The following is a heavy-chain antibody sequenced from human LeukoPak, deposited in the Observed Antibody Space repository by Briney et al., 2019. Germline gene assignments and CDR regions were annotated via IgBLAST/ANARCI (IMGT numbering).Heavy chain of an antibody. D-gene: IGHD3-10*01. CDR1: GFTFSSYA. J-gene: IGHJ6*04. CDR3: AGGSGSYYRYYYYGMDV. Sequence: PGRSLRLSCAASGFTFSSYAMHWVRQAPGKGLEWVAVISYDGSNKYYADSVKGRFTISRDNSKNTLYLQMNSLRAEDTAVYYCAGGSGSYYRYYYYGMDVWGKGTTVTVSS. CDR2: ISYDGSNK. V-gene: IGHV3-30*04.